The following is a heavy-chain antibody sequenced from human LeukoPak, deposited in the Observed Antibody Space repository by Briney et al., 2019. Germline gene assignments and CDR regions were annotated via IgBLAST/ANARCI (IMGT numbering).Heavy chain of an antibody. V-gene: IGHV4-39*02. Sequence: SETLSLTCAVSGGSITTTDFDWAWIRQPPGQGFEWIATISSSGKAYYYPSLMSRVTISVDTSKNHFSLVVTPVTAADTGLFYCARFKGGTGFDYWGRGILVIVS. CDR2: ISSSGKA. D-gene: IGHD1-26*01. CDR3: ARFKGGTGFDY. CDR1: GGSITTTDFD. J-gene: IGHJ4*02.